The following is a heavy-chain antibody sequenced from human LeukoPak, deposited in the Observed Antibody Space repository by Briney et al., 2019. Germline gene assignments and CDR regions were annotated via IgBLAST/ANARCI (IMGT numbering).Heavy chain of an antibody. CDR1: GYTFTGYY. CDR2: INPNSGGT. D-gene: IGHD3-22*01. Sequence: GASVKVSCKASGYTFTGYYMHWVRQAPGQGLEWMGRINPNSGGTNYAQKFQGRVTMTRDTSISTAYMELSRLRSDDTAVYYCARGPDVSLGYDSSGYYPSDYWGQGTLVTVSS. J-gene: IGHJ4*02. V-gene: IGHV1-2*06. CDR3: ARGPDVSLGYDSSGYYPSDY.